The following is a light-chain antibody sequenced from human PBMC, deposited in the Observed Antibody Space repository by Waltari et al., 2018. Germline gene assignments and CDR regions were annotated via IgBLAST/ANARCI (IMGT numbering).Light chain of an antibody. CDR2: KAS. Sequence: DIHMTQSPSTLSAPVGDRVTITCRASQSITWWLAWSQQKPGKAPKPLISKASTLETGVPSRFSGTGSGTEFTLTINSLQPDDSATYFCQQYNLYPLTFGGGTTVGIK. J-gene: IGKJ4*01. CDR3: QQYNLYPLT. V-gene: IGKV1-5*03. CDR1: QSITWW.